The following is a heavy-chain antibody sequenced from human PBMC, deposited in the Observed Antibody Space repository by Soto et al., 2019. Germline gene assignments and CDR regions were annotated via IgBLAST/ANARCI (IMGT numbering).Heavy chain of an antibody. CDR3: AIEMVRGVGSDY. V-gene: IGHV1-18*01. Sequence: QVQLVQSGAEVKKPGASVKVSCKASGYTFTSYGISWVRQAPGQGLEWMGWISTYNGNTKHAQKLQGRVTMTTDTSTRTAYMEQRSLRSEDTAVFSCAIEMVRGVGSDYWGQWTLVTVSS. J-gene: IGHJ4*02. CDR2: ISTYNGNT. D-gene: IGHD3-10*01. CDR1: GYTFTSYG.